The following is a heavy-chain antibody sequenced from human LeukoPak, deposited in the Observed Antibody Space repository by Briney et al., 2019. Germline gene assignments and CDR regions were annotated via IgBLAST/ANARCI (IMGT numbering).Heavy chain of an antibody. Sequence: PGGSLRLSFAASGFTFSSYSMNWVRQAPGRGLDGVASISISSSYIFYADSVKGRFTISRDNAKNSLYLQMNSLRAEDTAVYYCARVPGYSSSWYISYYYYYYMDVWGKGTTVTVSS. D-gene: IGHD6-13*01. CDR2: ISISSSYI. V-gene: IGHV3-21*01. CDR3: ARVPGYSSSWYISYYYYYYMDV. J-gene: IGHJ6*03. CDR1: GFTFSSYS.